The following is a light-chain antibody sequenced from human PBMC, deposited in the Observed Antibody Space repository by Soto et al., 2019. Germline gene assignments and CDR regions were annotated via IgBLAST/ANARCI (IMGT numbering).Light chain of an antibody. Sequence: EIVMTQSPATLSVSPGERATLSCRASQSVRTNLAWYQHKPGQSPRLLIYGASNRATGIPDRFTGRGSGTEFTLTISSLQSEDSAVYFCQQYNDWPPITFGGGTKVDI. CDR3: QQYNDWPPIT. CDR1: QSVRTN. J-gene: IGKJ4*01. CDR2: GAS. V-gene: IGKV3-15*01.